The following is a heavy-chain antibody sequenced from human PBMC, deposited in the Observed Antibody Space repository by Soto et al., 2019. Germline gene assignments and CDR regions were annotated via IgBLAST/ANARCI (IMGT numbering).Heavy chain of an antibody. D-gene: IGHD2-15*01. CDR3: AHRRDIVVVVAASGAFDI. V-gene: IGHV2-5*01. Sequence: SGPTLVNPTQPLTLTCTFSGFSLSTSGVGVGWIRQPPGKALEWLALIYWNDDKRYSPSLKSRLTITKDTSKNQVVLTMTNMDPVDTATYYCAHRRDIVVVVAASGAFDIWGQGTMVT. CDR2: IYWNDDK. CDR1: GFSLSTSGVG. J-gene: IGHJ3*02.